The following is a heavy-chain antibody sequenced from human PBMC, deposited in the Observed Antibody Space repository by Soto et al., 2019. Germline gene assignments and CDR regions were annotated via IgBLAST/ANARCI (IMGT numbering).Heavy chain of an antibody. CDR2: VYHSGST. CDR1: GGSISTNNW. D-gene: IGHD2-2*01. Sequence: QVHLQESGPGLVNASGTLSLTCGVSGGSISTNNWWSWVRQTPGQGLEWIAEVYHSGSTNYHPSLKSRLTISVDQSKNQFSLRLTSVTAADSAVYYCARAKLCNSLSCPHSFDTWGQGTLVSVSS. J-gene: IGHJ4*02. CDR3: ARAKLCNSLSCPHSFDT. V-gene: IGHV4-4*02.